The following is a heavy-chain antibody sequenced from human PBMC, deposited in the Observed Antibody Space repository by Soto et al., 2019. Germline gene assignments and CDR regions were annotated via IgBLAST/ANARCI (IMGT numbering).Heavy chain of an antibody. D-gene: IGHD1-26*01. CDR1: GFTFSSYG. V-gene: IGHV3-30*18. Sequence: GGSLRLSCAASGFTFSSYGMHWVRQAPGKGLEWVAVISYDGSNKDYADSVKGRFTISRDNSKNTLYLQMNSLRAEDTAVYYCAKDVGSYYYFCYMDVWGKGTTVTVSS. J-gene: IGHJ6*03. CDR2: ISYDGSNK. CDR3: AKDVGSYYYFCYMDV.